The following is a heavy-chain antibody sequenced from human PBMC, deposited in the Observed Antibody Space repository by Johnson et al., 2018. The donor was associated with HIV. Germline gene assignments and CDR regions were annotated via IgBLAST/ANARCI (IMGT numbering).Heavy chain of an antibody. V-gene: IGHV3-7*04. J-gene: IGHJ3*02. Sequence: VQLVESGEGLVQPGGSLRLSCAASGFTFSSYWMTWVRKAPGKGLEWVANIKQAGSEKYYVDSVTGRFTISRDNAKNSLYLQMNSLRAEDTAVYYCARAYYTFWSGYDAFDIWGQGTMVTVSS. D-gene: IGHD3-3*01. CDR2: IKQAGSEK. CDR1: GFTFSSYW. CDR3: ARAYYTFWSGYDAFDI.